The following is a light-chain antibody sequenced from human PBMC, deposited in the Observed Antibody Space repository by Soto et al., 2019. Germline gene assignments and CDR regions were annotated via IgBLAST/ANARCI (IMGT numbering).Light chain of an antibody. CDR2: GTS. V-gene: IGKV3-20*01. CDR3: QKYDSSPRT. J-gene: IGKJ1*01. Sequence: ETVMTQSPATLSVSRVERATLYCMASQSVGSNYLAWYQQKPGQAPRLVMYGTSNRATGIPDRFSGSGSGTDFTLTISRLEPEDFAVYYCQKYDSSPRTFGQGTKVDIK. CDR1: QSVGSNY.